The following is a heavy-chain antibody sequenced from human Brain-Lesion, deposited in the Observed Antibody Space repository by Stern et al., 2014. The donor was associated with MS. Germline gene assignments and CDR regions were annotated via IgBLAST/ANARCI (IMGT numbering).Heavy chain of an antibody. V-gene: IGHV5-10-1*03. CDR1: GDSFTSDG. CDR2: IDPSDSNP. D-gene: IGHD3-16*01. CDR3: ARHMGEGLSIDY. Sequence: EVQLVQSGAEVKKPGESLRVSCKGSGDSFTSDGISWVRQMPGNGLEWMGRIDPSDSNPNYSPSFQGHVTISADKSINTAYLDWRSLKASDTAMYYCARHMGEGLSIDYWGQGTLVTVSS. J-gene: IGHJ4*02.